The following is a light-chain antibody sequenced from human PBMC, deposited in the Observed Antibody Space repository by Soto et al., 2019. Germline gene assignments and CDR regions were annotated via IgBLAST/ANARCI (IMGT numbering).Light chain of an antibody. V-gene: IGKV1D-12*01. J-gene: IGKJ4*01. CDR3: QQADSFPLT. CDR1: QDISTL. Sequence: DIQMTQSPSSVCASIGDTVTITCRASQDISTLLAWYQQKPGKAHKLLIYGASTLESGVPSRFSDRGSVTDFNLTIRSLQPEDLATYFCQQADSFPLTFGGGPKLQIK. CDR2: GAS.